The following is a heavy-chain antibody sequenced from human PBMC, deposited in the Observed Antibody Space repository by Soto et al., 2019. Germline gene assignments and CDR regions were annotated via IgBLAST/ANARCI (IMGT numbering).Heavy chain of an antibody. CDR2: MNPNSGNT. V-gene: IGHV1-8*01. J-gene: IGHJ6*03. CDR3: ESGSDKGATTRYSYYYMDV. D-gene: IGHD5-12*01. CDR1: GYTLTSYD. Sequence: ASVKVSCKASGYTLTSYDINWVRQATGQGLEWMGWMNPNSGNTGYAQKFQGRVTMTRNTSISTAYMELSSLRSEDTAVYYCESGSDKGATTRYSYYYMDVWGKGNTVT.